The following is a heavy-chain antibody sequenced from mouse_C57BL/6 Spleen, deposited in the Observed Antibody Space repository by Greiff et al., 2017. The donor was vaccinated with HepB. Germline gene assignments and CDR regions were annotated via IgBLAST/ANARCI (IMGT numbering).Heavy chain of an antibody. CDR2: INPYNGGT. CDR1: GYTFTDYY. CDR3: ARGSDYYGSSYWYFDV. J-gene: IGHJ1*03. V-gene: IGHV1-19*01. D-gene: IGHD1-1*01. Sequence: VQLQQSGPVLVKPGASVKMSCKASGYTFTDYYMNWVKQSHGKSLEWIGVINPYNGGTSYNQKFKGKATLTVDKSSSTAYMELNSLTSEDSAVYYCARGSDYYGSSYWYFDVWGTGTTVTVSS.